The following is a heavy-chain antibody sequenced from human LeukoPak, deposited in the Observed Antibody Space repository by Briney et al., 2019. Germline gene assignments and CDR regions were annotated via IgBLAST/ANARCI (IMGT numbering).Heavy chain of an antibody. Sequence: PGGSLRLSCTASGLLFGDYAMTWVRQAPGKGLEWVGRIESKTDGGTTDYAAPVKGRFTISRDDSTNTLYLQMNSLKSEDTAVYYCTTYGSGRKFDYWGQGILVTVSS. V-gene: IGHV3-15*04. J-gene: IGHJ4*02. CDR1: GLLFGDYA. CDR3: TTYGSGRKFDY. CDR2: IESKTDGGTT. D-gene: IGHD3-10*01.